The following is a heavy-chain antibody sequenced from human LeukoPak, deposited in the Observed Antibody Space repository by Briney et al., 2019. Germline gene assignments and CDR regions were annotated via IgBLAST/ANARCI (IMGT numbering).Heavy chain of an antibody. V-gene: IGHV5-51*01. CDR3: ARHILSWYYFDY. D-gene: IGHD6-13*01. J-gene: IGHJ4*02. CDR2: IHSGDSNA. Sequence: GESLKISCKDSGYSLTNYWIGWVRQMPGKGLEWMGIIHSGDSNAKYSPSFQGRVTISADKSINTAYLQWSALKASDTAMYYCARHILSWYYFDYWGQGTLVTVSS. CDR1: GYSLTNYW.